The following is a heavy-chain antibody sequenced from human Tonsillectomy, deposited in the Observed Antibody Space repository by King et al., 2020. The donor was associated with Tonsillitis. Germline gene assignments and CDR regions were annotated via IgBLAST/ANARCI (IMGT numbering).Heavy chain of an antibody. CDR1: GGSISSYY. CDR3: ASSEPPSAEWRNFDY. D-gene: IGHD1-14*01. CDR2: IYYSGST. J-gene: IGHJ4*02. Sequence: VQLQESGPGLVKPSETLSLTCSVSGGSISSYYWSWIRQPPGKGLEWIGYIYYSGSTNYNPSLKSRVTISVDTSKNQFSLKLSSVTAADTAVYYCASSEPPSAEWRNFDYWGQGTLVTVSS. V-gene: IGHV4-59*08.